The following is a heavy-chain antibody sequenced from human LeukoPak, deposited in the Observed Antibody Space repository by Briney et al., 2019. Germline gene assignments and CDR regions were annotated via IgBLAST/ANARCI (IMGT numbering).Heavy chain of an antibody. J-gene: IGHJ4*02. CDR3: ARLTYCGGDCYDYFVY. CDR2: ISAYSGNT. V-gene: IGHV1-18*01. Sequence: ASVKVSCKASGYTFTSYGISWVRQAPGQGLEWMGWISAYSGNTNYAQKLQGRVTMTTDTSTSTAYMELRSLRSDDTAVYYCARLTYCGGDCYDYFVYWGQGTLVTVSS. CDR1: GYTFTSYG. D-gene: IGHD2-21*02.